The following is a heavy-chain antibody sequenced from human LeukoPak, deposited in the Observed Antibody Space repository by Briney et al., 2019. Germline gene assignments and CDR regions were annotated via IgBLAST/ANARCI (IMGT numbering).Heavy chain of an antibody. J-gene: IGHJ6*02. Sequence: AETLSLTCAVSGGSISSYYWSWIRQPPGKGLEWVAYIYYSGSTNYNPSLKSRVTISVDTSKNQFSLKLSSVTAADTAVYYCARGRYDFWSGYYVDGIDVWGQGTTVTVSS. D-gene: IGHD3-3*01. CDR2: IYYSGST. CDR1: GGSISSYY. CDR3: ARGRYDFWSGYYVDGIDV. V-gene: IGHV4-59*01.